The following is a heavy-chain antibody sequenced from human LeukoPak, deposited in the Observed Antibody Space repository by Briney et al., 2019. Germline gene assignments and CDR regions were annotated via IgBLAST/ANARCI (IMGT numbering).Heavy chain of an antibody. CDR3: VRDKLVGPSRLDH. V-gene: IGHV3-48*03. CDR1: GFIFSTYE. CDR2: ISSSGSTI. J-gene: IGHJ4*02. D-gene: IGHD1-26*01. Sequence: GGSLRLSCAASGFIFSTYEMNWVRQAPGKGLEWVSYISSSGSTIYYADSVKGRFTISRDNAKNSLYLQMNSLRVEDTAVYYCVRDKLVGPSRLDHWGQGTLVTVSS.